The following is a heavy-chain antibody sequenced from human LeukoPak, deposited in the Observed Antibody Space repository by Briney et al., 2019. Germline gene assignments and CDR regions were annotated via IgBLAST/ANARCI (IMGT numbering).Heavy chain of an antibody. J-gene: IGHJ6*04. D-gene: IGHD2-15*01. CDR1: GFTFRSYE. Sequence: GSLRLSCATSGFTFRSYEVNWVRQAPGKGLGWIGEINHSGSTNYNPSLKSRVTISVDTSKNQCSLKLSSVTAADTAVYYCARIGCSGGSCYLNYYYGMDVWGKGTTVTVSS. CDR2: INHSGST. CDR3: ARIGCSGGSCYLNYYYGMDV. V-gene: IGHV4-34*01.